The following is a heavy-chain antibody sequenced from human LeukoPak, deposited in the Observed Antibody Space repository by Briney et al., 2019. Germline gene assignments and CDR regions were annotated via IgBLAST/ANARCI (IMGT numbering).Heavy chain of an antibody. CDR2: IGGGSATT. Sequence: GASLRLPCEASGFTFSSYGMSWVRQAPGKGLEWVSVIGGGSATTYYADSVKGRFTISRDNSKNTLDLQMNSLRAEDTAVYYCAKGWSQFDYWGQGTPVTVSS. D-gene: IGHD2-8*01. J-gene: IGHJ4*02. V-gene: IGHV3-23*01. CDR3: AKGWSQFDY. CDR1: GFTFSSYG.